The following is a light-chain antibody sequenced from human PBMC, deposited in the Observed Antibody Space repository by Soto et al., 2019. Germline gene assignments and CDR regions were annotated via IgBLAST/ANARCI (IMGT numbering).Light chain of an antibody. V-gene: IGKV3-20*01. CDR3: QQYCSSPCT. J-gene: IGKJ1*01. CDR2: GAS. CDR1: QSVSSNY. Sequence: EIVLTQSPGTLSLSPGERATRSCRASQSVSSNYLAWYQQKPGQAPRPLIYGASSRATGIPDRFSGSGAGTDFTLTISRLEPEDFAVYYCQQYCSSPCTFGQGTKVEIK.